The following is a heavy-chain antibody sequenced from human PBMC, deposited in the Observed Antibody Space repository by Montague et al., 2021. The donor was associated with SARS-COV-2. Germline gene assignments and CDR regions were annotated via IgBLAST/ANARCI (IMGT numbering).Heavy chain of an antibody. V-gene: IGHV6-1*01. Sequence: CAISGDSVSSNTAAWDWIRQSPSRGLEWLGRTYYRSKWYYDYAVSVKSRMTISPDTSKGQFSLQLSSVTPEDRAVYYRARDPRYSLSWSFDYWGQGTLVTVSS. D-gene: IGHD6-13*01. CDR3: ARDPRYSLSWSFDY. CDR2: TYYRSKWYY. CDR1: GDSVSSNTAA. J-gene: IGHJ4*02.